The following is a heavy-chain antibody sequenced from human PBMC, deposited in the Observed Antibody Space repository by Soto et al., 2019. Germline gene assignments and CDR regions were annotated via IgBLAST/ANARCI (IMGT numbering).Heavy chain of an antibody. CDR1: GFTVSSNY. CDR2: IYSGGST. Sequence: GGSLRLSCAASGFTVSSNYMSWVRQAPGKGLEWVSVIYSGGSTYYADSVKGRFTISRDNSKNTLYLQMNSLRAEDTAVYYFARDARPVLRYFDWLWNAFDIWGQGTMVTVSS. J-gene: IGHJ3*02. D-gene: IGHD3-9*01. CDR3: ARDARPVLRYFDWLWNAFDI. V-gene: IGHV3-66*01.